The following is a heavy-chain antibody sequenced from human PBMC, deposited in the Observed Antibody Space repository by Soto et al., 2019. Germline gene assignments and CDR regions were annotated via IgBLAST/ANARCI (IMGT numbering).Heavy chain of an antibody. J-gene: IGHJ4*02. CDR1: GFTFSNAW. Sequence: GGSLRLSCAASGFTFSNAWMSWVRQAPGKGLEWVGRIKSKTDGGTTDYAAPVKGRFTISRDDSKNTLYLQMNSLKTEDTAVYYCTTNVVAMVRGVHRDYWGQGTLVTVSS. CDR3: TTNVVAMVRGVHRDY. CDR2: IKSKTDGGTT. V-gene: IGHV3-15*01. D-gene: IGHD3-10*01.